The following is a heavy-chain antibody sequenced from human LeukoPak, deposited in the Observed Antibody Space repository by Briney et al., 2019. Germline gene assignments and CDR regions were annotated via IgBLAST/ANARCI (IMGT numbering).Heavy chain of an antibody. V-gene: IGHV1-18*04. D-gene: IGHD3-16*01. CDR1: GYTFTSYY. J-gene: IGHJ4*02. CDR3: ARVRDYGGIGEDY. Sequence: ASVKVSCKASGYTFTSYYMHWVRQAPGQGLECMGWISAYNGNTNYAQGFQGRVTMTTDTSTSTAYMELRSLRSDDTAVYYCARVRDYGGIGEDYWGQGTLVTVSS. CDR2: ISAYNGNT.